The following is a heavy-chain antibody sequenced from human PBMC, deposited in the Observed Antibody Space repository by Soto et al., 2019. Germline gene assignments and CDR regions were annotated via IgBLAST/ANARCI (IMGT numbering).Heavy chain of an antibody. V-gene: IGHV4-4*02. D-gene: IGHD6-19*01. Sequence: QVQLQESGPGLVKPSGTLSLTCAVSGDSVSSPYYWCWVRQPPGKGLEWIGEVFHTGTTSYHPSLRSRVTISLDKSTNQFSLDVRSGTAADTAVYYCARSAGWYAVHSWGPGTLVIV. CDR2: VFHTGTT. CDR3: ARSAGWYAVHS. J-gene: IGHJ4*02. CDR1: GDSVSSPYY.